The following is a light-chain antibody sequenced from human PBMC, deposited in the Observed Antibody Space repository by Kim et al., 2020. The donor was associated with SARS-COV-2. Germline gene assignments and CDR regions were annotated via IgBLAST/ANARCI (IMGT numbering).Light chain of an antibody. Sequence: QSVLTQPPSASGTPGQRVTISCSGSSSNIGSYTVNWYQQLPGTAPKLLIYSNDQWPSGVPDRFSGSKSGTSASLAIGGLQSADEANYYCAAWDDSLNAVVFGGGTQLTV. J-gene: IGLJ2*01. V-gene: IGLV1-44*01. CDR3: AAWDDSLNAVV. CDR1: SSNIGSYT. CDR2: SND.